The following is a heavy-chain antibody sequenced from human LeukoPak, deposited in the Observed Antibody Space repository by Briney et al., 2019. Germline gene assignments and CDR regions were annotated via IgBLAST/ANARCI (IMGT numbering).Heavy chain of an antibody. V-gene: IGHV1-69*02. CDR3: ARATYCGGDCYSNY. D-gene: IGHD2-21*01. Sequence: ASVKVSCKASGGTFSSYTISWVRQAPGQGLEWMGRIIPILGIANYAQKFQGRVTITADKSMSTAYMELSSLRSEDTAVYCCARATYCGGDCYSNYWGQGTLVTVSS. CDR2: IIPILGIA. J-gene: IGHJ4*02. CDR1: GGTFSSYT.